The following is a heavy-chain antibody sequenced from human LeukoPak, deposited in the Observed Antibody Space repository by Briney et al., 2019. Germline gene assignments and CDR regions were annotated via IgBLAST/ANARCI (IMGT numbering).Heavy chain of an antibody. J-gene: IGHJ4*02. V-gene: IGHV3-23*01. CDR1: GFTFSSYA. Sequence: GGFLRLSCAASGFTFSSYAMSWVRQAPGKGLEWVSTISGSGGSSYYADSVKGRFTISRDNSKNTLSLQMNSLRAEDTAAYYCAKGSYYDSSGSFYFDYWGQGTLVTVSS. D-gene: IGHD3-22*01. CDR2: ISGSGGSS. CDR3: AKGSYYDSSGSFYFDY.